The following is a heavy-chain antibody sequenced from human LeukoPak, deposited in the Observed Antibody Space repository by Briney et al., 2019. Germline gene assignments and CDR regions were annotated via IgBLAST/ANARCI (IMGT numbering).Heavy chain of an antibody. CDR3: ARVEGYDSSGYYGN. CDR2: INPNSGGT. V-gene: IGHV1-2*02. D-gene: IGHD3-22*01. CDR1: GYTFTGYY. J-gene: IGHJ4*02. Sequence: ASVKVSCKASGYTFTGYYMHWVRQAPGQGLEWMGWINPNSGGTNYAQRFQGRVTMTRDTSISTAYMELSRLRSDDTAVYYCARVEGYDSSGYYGNWGQGTLVTVSS.